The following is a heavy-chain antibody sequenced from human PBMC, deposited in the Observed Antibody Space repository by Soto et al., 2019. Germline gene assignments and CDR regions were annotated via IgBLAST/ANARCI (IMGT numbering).Heavy chain of an antibody. V-gene: IGHV4-31*03. CDR1: GGSISSGGYY. CDR3: ARGRRYYDSSGYYYGGYFAY. J-gene: IGHJ4*02. Sequence: QVQLQESGPGLVKPSQTLSLTCTVSGGSISSGGYYWSWIRQHPGKGLEWIGYIYYSGSTYYNPSLKSRVTISVDTSKSQFSLKLGSVTAADTAVYYCARGRRYYDSSGYYYGGYFAYWGQGTLVTVSS. D-gene: IGHD3-22*01. CDR2: IYYSGST.